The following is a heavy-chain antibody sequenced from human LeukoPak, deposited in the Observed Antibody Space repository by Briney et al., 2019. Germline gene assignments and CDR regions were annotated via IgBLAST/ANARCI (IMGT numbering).Heavy chain of an antibody. CDR1: GYTFTGYY. CDR3: ARVRVSGSSSSDFDY. CDR2: INPNSGGT. D-gene: IGHD6-6*01. V-gene: IGHV1-2*02. Sequence: ASVKVSCKASGYTFTGYYMHWVRQAPGQGLEWMGWINPNSGGTNYAQKLQGRVTMTRDTSISTACMELSRLRSDDTAVYYCARVRVSGSSSSDFDYWGQGTLVTVSS. J-gene: IGHJ4*02.